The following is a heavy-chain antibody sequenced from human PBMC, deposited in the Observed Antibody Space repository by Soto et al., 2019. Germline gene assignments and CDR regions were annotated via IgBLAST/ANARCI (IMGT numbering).Heavy chain of an antibody. CDR3: ARKAWVRFDY. CDR1: GDSISSSVW. CDR2: VFHTGNT. D-gene: IGHD7-27*01. V-gene: IGHV4-4*02. Sequence: SETLSLTCAVSGDSISSSVWWTWVRQPTGRGLEWIGEVFHTGNTNYNPSLKTRVTMSVDKSTNEFSLKVTSVTAADTAIYYCARKAWVRFDYWGQGALVTVSS. J-gene: IGHJ4*02.